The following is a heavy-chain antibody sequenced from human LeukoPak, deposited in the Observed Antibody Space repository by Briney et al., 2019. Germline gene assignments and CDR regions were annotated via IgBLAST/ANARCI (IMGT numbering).Heavy chain of an antibody. D-gene: IGHD3-10*01. Sequence: HSGTLSLTCTVSGGSISSSTYYWGWIRQPPGKGLEWSGSIYYSGSTYYNPSLKSRVTISVDTSKNQFSLKLSSVTAADTAVYYCARSEYSFDYWGHGTLVTVSS. CDR3: ARSEYSFDY. CDR1: GGSISSSTYY. V-gene: IGHV4-39*01. J-gene: IGHJ4*01. CDR2: IYYSGST.